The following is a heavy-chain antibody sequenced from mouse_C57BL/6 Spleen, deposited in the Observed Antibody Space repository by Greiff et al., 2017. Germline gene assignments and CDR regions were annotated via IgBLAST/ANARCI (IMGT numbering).Heavy chain of an antibody. D-gene: IGHD2-3*01. CDR1: GYTFTSYW. CDR2: INPSNGGT. CDR3: ARDGYYVGYAMDY. V-gene: IGHV1-53*01. J-gene: IGHJ4*01. Sequence: VQLQQPGTELVKPGASVKLSCKASGYTFTSYWMHWVKQRPGQGLEWIGNINPSNGGTTYNEKFKSKATLTVDKSSSTAYMQLSSLTSEDSAVYYCARDGYYVGYAMDYWGQGTSVTVSS.